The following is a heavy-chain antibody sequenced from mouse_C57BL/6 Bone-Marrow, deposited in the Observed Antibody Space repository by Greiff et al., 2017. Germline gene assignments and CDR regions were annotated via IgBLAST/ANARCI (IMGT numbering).Heavy chain of an antibody. CDR2: IDPSDSYT. CDR3: ARWRGYGSSYDYYAMDY. V-gene: IGHV1-59*01. Sequence: VKLKQPGAELVRPGTSVKLSCKASGYTFTSYWMHWVKQRPGQGLEWIGVIDPSDSYTNYNQKFKGKATLTVDTSSSTAYMQLSSLTSEDSAVYYCARWRGYGSSYDYYAMDYWGQGTSVTVSS. CDR1: GYTFTSYW. D-gene: IGHD1-1*01. J-gene: IGHJ4*01.